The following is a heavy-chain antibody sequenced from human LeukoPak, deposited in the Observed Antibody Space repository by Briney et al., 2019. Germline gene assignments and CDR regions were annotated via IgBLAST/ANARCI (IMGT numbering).Heavy chain of an antibody. CDR2: IKQDGSEK. J-gene: IGHJ4*02. CDR1: GFTLSSYW. V-gene: IGHV3-7*03. Sequence: PGGSLRLSCAASGFTLSSYWMSWVRQAPGKGLEWVANIKQDGSEKYYVDSVKGRFTISRDNAKNSLYLQMNSLRAEDTAVYYCVAAAGDYWGQGTLVTVSS. D-gene: IGHD6-13*01. CDR3: VAAAGDY.